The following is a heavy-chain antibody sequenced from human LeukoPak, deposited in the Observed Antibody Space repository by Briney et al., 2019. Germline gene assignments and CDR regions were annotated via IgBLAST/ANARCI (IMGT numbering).Heavy chain of an antibody. CDR2: IWYDSVNE. D-gene: IGHD1-26*01. Sequence: GGSLRLSCAASGFTFSDYGMHWVRQAPGKGLQWVAVIWYDSVNEYYADSVKGRFTISRDNSKNRLYLQMNSLRVEDTAMYYCAKPERSGSYSYYFDYWGQGTLVTVSS. CDR1: GFTFSDYG. CDR3: AKPERSGSYSYYFDY. J-gene: IGHJ4*02. V-gene: IGHV3-33*06.